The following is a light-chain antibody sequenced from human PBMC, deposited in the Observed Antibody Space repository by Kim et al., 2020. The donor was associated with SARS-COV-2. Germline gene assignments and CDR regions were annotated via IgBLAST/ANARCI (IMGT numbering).Light chain of an antibody. V-gene: IGKV1-6*01. J-gene: IGKJ4*01. CDR1: QDIRDE. Sequence: AIQMTQSPSSLSASVGDRVTITCRASQDIRDELGWYQQTPGKAPKVLIYGASNLQSGVPSRFSGSGSGTYFTLTISSLQPEDFGTYYCLQDINFPLTFGGGTKLEI. CDR3: LQDINFPLT. CDR2: GAS.